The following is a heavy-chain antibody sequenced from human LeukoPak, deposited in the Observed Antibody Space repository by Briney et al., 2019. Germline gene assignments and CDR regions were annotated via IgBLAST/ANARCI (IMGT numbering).Heavy chain of an antibody. CDR2: IRGSGDNT. J-gene: IGHJ4*02. CDR3: ARGIGGPDY. CDR1: GFTFSSYA. D-gene: IGHD4-23*01. V-gene: IGHV3-23*01. Sequence: GGSLRLSCAASGFTFSSYAMTWVRQAPGKAREWLSVIRGSGDNTYYADSVKGRFTISRDNSKSTLYLQMNSLRAEDTAVYYCARGIGGPDYWGRGTLVTVSS.